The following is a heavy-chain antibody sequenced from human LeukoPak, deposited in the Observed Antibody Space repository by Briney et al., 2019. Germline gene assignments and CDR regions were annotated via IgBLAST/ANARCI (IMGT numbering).Heavy chain of an antibody. CDR3: AKDLHVRSSSTVTTGGVDS. D-gene: IGHD4-17*01. J-gene: IGHJ4*02. Sequence: QPGGSLRLSCVASGFTFSSYAMSWVRKTPGKGLEWVSVISNSAGNSYYADSAKGRFTISRDNSKNTLYLQMNSLRAEDTAVDYCAKDLHVRSSSTVTTGGVDSWGQGTLVTVSS. V-gene: IGHV3-23*01. CDR1: GFTFSSYA. CDR2: ISNSAGNS.